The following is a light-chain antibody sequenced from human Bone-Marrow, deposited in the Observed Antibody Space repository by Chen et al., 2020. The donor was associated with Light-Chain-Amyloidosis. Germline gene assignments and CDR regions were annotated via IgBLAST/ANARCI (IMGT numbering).Light chain of an antibody. Sequence: SYELTQPPSVSVSPDQPARPTRSGDDLPTKYAYWYQQKPGQAPVLVIHRDTERPSGISERFSGSSSGTTATLTISGVQAEDEADYHCQSADSSGTYEVIFGGGTKLTVL. CDR1: DLPTKY. CDR2: RDT. V-gene: IGLV3-25*03. CDR3: QSADSSGTYEVI. J-gene: IGLJ2*01.